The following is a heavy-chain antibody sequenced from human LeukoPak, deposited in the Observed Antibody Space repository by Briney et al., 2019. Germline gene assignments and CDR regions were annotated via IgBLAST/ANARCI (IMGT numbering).Heavy chain of an antibody. CDR3: ARRSFSGWTHFDY. CDR1: GYTFTGYY. V-gene: IGHV1-2*02. J-gene: IGHJ4*02. Sequence: ASVKVSCKASGYTFTGYYMHWVRQAAGQGLEWMGWINPNSGGTNYAQKFQGRVTMTRDTSISTAYMELSRLRSDDTAVYYCARRSFSGWTHFDYWGQGTLVTVSS. D-gene: IGHD6-19*01. CDR2: INPNSGGT.